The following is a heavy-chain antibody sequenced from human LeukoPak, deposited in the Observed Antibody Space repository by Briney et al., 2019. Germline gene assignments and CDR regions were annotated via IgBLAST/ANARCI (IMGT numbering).Heavy chain of an antibody. J-gene: IGHJ4*02. V-gene: IGHV4-39*07. Sequence: SETLSLTCTVSGGSISSSSYYWGWIRQPPGKGLEWIGSIYYSGSTYYNPSLKSRVTISVDTSKNQFSLKLSSVTAADTAVYYCARAAGISLPDYWGQGTLVTVSS. CDR3: ARAAGISLPDY. CDR2: IYYSGST. D-gene: IGHD3-10*01. CDR1: GGSISSSSYY.